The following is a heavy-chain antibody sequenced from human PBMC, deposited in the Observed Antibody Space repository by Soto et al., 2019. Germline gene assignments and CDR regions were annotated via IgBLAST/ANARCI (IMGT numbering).Heavy chain of an antibody. CDR2: IFHSGRT. CDR1: GASIYNSNW. J-gene: IGHJ4*02. V-gene: IGHV4-4*02. CDR3: GGNPAIGYSCYDVDY. Sequence: QVQLQESGPGLVKPSGTLSLTCVVSGASIYNSNWWSWVRQPPGKGLEWIGEIFHSGRTNYNPSRKSRVNISVDKSKNQFSLTMTSVTATDTAVYYCGGNPAIGYSCYDVDYWGQGTLVTVSS. D-gene: IGHD5-12*01.